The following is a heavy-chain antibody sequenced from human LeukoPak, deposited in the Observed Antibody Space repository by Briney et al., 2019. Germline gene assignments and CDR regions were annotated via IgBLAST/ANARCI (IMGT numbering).Heavy chain of an antibody. CDR2: INHSGST. CDR3: ARLPASPSYFDY. J-gene: IGHJ4*02. CDR1: GGSFSGYY. Sequence: SETLSLTCAVYGGSFSGYYWSWIRQPPGKGLEWIGEINHSGSTNYNPSLKSRVTISVDTSKNQFSLKLSSVTAADTAVYYCARLPASPSYFDYWGQGTLVTVSS. V-gene: IGHV4-34*01.